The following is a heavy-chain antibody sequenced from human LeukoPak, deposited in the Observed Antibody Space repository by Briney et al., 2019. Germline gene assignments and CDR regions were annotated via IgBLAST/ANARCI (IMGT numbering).Heavy chain of an antibody. V-gene: IGHV3-23*01. CDR1: GFTFSSYA. D-gene: IGHD3-16*01. CDR2: ISSSGGST. J-gene: IGHJ3*02. Sequence: GGSLRLSCAAAGFTFSSYAMSWVRQAPGKGLEGVSVISSSGGSTYYADSVKGRFTISRDNSKNTLYLQMNSLRAEDTAVYYCAREVGGSAFDIWGQGTMVTVSS. CDR3: AREVGGSAFDI.